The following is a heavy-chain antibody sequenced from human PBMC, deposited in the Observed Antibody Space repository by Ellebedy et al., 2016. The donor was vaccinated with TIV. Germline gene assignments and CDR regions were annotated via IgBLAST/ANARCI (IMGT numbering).Heavy chain of an antibody. J-gene: IGHJ4*02. Sequence: AASVKVSCKASGGTLSIYTLSWVRQAPGQGLEWMGGFIPAFRRADYAQKFQGRVTMTRDTSTSTVYMELSSLRSEDTAVYYCARVPSYSSGYELDHWGQGTLVTVSS. CDR2: FIPAFRRA. CDR3: ARVPSYSSGYELDH. D-gene: IGHD5-18*01. V-gene: IGHV1-69*05. CDR1: GGTLSIYT.